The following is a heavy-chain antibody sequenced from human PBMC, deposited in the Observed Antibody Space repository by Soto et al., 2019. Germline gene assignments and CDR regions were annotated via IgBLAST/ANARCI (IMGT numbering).Heavy chain of an antibody. D-gene: IGHD4-17*01. CDR1: GFSLSTSGVG. J-gene: IGHJ4*02. CDR3: ARVVWDYGDYLAPFDY. V-gene: IGHV4-39*07. CDR2: INHSGST. Sequence: KESGPTLVKPTQTLTLTCTFSGFSLSTSGVGVGWIRQPPGKGLEWIGEINHSGSTNYNPSLKSRVTISVDTSKNQFSLKLSSVTAADTAVYYCARVVWDYGDYLAPFDYWGQGTLVTVSS.